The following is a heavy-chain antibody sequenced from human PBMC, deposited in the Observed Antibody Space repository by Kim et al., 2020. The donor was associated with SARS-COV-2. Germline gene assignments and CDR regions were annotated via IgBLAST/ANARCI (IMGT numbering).Heavy chain of an antibody. D-gene: IGHD1-1*01. CDR3: ARGNMFEY. J-gene: IGHJ4*02. V-gene: IGHV1-46*01. CDR2: GGST. Sequence: GGSTTYATKFQGRVTMTRDTSTSTVYMELSSLRSEDRAVHYCARGNMFEYWGQGTQVTVSS.